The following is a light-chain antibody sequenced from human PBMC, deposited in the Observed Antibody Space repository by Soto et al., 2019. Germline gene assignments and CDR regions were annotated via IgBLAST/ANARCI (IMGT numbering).Light chain of an antibody. CDR3: SSYTSISTYVV. CDR2: DVI. CDR1: SSDVGVYNY. J-gene: IGLJ2*01. Sequence: QSVLTQPASVSGSPGQSITISCTGTSSDVGVYNYVSWYQQHPGKAPKLMIYDVINRPSGVSNRFSGSKSGNSASLTISGLQAEDEADYYCSSYTSISTYVVFGGGTKLTVL. V-gene: IGLV2-14*03.